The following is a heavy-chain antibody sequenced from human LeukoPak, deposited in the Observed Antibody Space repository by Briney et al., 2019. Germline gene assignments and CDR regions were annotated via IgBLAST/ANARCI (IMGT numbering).Heavy chain of an antibody. CDR2: IIPIFGTA. J-gene: IGHJ4*02. Sequence: SVNVSCKASGGTLSSYAISWVRQAPGQGLEWMGGIIPIFGTANYAQKFQGRVTITADESTNTAYIERSGPRYEDTAVYYGARGGDSVVVPAAYHFDYWGEGALVTVSS. D-gene: IGHD2-2*01. CDR3: ARGGDSVVVPAAYHFDY. CDR1: GGTLSSYA. V-gene: IGHV1-69*13.